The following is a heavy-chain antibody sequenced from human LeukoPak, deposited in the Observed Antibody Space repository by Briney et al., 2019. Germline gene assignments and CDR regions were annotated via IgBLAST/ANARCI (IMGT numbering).Heavy chain of an antibody. CDR1: GFTFSSYA. CDR3: GRAAGDAGRGAFDV. Sequence: GGSLRLSCAASGFTFSSYAMCWVRQAPGKGLEWVSVIFYGGSNKYYADSVKGRFTISRDNSKNTLYLRMNSLRAEDTAVYYCGRAAGDAGRGAFDVWGQGTMVTVSS. J-gene: IGHJ3*01. CDR2: IFYGGSNK. V-gene: IGHV3-30*04. D-gene: IGHD3-10*01.